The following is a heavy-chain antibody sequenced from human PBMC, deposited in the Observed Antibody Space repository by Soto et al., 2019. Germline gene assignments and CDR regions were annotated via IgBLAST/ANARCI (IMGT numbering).Heavy chain of an antibody. Sequence: QVQLQESGPGLVKPSETLSLTCTVSGGSVSSGSYDWSWIRQPPGKGLEWIGYIYYSGSTNYNPSLKSRVTISVDTSKNQCSLKLSSVTAADTAVYYCARGEMATMSSWFDPWCQGTLVTVSS. J-gene: IGHJ5*02. V-gene: IGHV4-61*01. CDR2: IYYSGST. CDR1: GGSVSSGSYD. D-gene: IGHD5-12*01. CDR3: ARGEMATMSSWFDP.